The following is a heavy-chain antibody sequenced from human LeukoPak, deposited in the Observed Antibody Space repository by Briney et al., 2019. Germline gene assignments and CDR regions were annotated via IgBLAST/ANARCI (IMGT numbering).Heavy chain of an antibody. CDR1: GFTFSICSM. D-gene: IGHD3-22*01. CDR3: ARGIPGYFGTSGYYYEY. Sequence: GSLRLSCAASGFTFSICSMNWVRQPPGKGLEWIGEIHHSGSTNYSPSLKSRVTVSVDNSRNEFSLSLSSVSAADTAVYYCARGIPGYFGTSGYYYEYWGQGTLVTVSS. V-gene: IGHV4-4*02. J-gene: IGHJ4*02. CDR2: IHHSGST.